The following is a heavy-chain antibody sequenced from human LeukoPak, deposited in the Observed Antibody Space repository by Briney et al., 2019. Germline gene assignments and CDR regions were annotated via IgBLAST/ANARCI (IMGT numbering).Heavy chain of an antibody. D-gene: IGHD2-2*01. Sequence: GRSLRLSCAASGFTFSSYGMHWVRQAPGKGLEWVAVISCDGSNKYYADSVKGRFTISRDNSKNTLYLQMNSLRAEDTAVYYCAKDLDIVVVPAAPDYWGQGTLVTVSS. V-gene: IGHV3-30*18. J-gene: IGHJ4*02. CDR2: ISCDGSNK. CDR1: GFTFSSYG. CDR3: AKDLDIVVVPAAPDY.